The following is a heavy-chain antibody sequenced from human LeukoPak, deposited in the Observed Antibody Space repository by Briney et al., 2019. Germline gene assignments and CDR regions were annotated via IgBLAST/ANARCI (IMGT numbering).Heavy chain of an antibody. Sequence: GRSLRLSCAASGFTFDDYAMHWVRQAPGKGLEWVSGISWNSGSIGYADSVKGRFTISRDNAKNSLYLQMNSLRAEDTALYYCAKSSEPAALSGDVWGKGTTVTVSS. D-gene: IGHD2-2*01. CDR2: ISWNSGSI. CDR3: AKSSEPAALSGDV. CDR1: GFTFDDYA. V-gene: IGHV3-9*01. J-gene: IGHJ6*04.